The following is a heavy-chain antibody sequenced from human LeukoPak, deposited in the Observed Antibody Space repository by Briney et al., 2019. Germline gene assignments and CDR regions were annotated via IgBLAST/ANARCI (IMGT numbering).Heavy chain of an antibody. Sequence: PSETLSLTCTVSGGSISSYYWSWIRQPPGKGLEWIGYIYYSGSTNYNPSLKSRVTISVDTSKNQFSLKLSSVTAADTAVYYCARGYDFWSGYYSSHGMDVWGQGTTVTVSS. D-gene: IGHD3-3*01. CDR3: ARGYDFWSGYYSSHGMDV. CDR2: IYYSGST. V-gene: IGHV4-59*12. CDR1: GGSISSYY. J-gene: IGHJ6*02.